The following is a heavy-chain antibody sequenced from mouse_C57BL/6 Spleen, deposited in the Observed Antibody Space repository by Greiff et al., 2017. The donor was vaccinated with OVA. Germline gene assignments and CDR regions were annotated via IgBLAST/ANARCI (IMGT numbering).Heavy chain of an antibody. D-gene: IGHD2-10*02. Sequence: VQLQQSGPELVKPGASVKISCKASGYSFTGYYMNWVKQSPEKSLEWIGEINPSTGGTTYNQKFKAKATLTVDKSSSTAYMQLKSLTSEDSAVYYCARSRYGNYEGLAYWGQGTLVTVSA. J-gene: IGHJ3*01. V-gene: IGHV1-42*01. CDR1: GYSFTGYY. CDR3: ARSRYGNYEGLAY. CDR2: INPSTGGT.